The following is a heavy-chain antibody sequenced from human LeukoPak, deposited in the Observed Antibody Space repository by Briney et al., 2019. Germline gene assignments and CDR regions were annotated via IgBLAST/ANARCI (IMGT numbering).Heavy chain of an antibody. Sequence: GGSLRLSCAGSGFTFSRYSMNWFRKAPGKGLERVSSISSRSTNIFYADSVKGRFTISRDNAKNSLYLQMNSLGAEDTAVYYCARDAQWLVPEGYFYYMDVWGKGTTVTVSS. CDR3: ARDAQWLVPEGYFYYMDV. D-gene: IGHD6-19*01. CDR2: ISSRSTNI. CDR1: GFTFSRYS. V-gene: IGHV3-21*01. J-gene: IGHJ6*03.